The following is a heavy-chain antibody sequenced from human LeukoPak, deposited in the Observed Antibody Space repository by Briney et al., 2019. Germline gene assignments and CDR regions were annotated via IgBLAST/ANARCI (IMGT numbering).Heavy chain of an antibody. D-gene: IGHD1-26*01. CDR2: MYYSGST. CDR1: GGSISSDF. V-gene: IGHV4-59*01. J-gene: IGHJ4*02. CDR3: ARGLRVGNTGYYFDY. Sequence: SETLSLTCTVSGGSISSDFWSWIRQPPGRGLEWIGYMYYSGSTSYNSSLKSRVTISVDTSKNQFSLNLNSVTAADTAVYYCARGLRVGNTGYYFDYWGQGTLVTVSS.